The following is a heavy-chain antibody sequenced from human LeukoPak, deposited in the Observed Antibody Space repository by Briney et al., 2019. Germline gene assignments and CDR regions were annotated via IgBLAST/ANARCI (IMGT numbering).Heavy chain of an antibody. CDR3: ARQGCSSTSCYTDAFDI. CDR2: IYPGDSNT. Sequence: AGKSLKISCKDSGYSFTSYWIGWVRPLRGKGLKWRGIIYPGDSNTRYSPSFQGQVTISADKSISTAYLQWSSLKASDTAMYYCARQGCSSTSCYTDAFDIWGQGTMVTVSS. V-gene: IGHV5-51*01. CDR1: GYSFTSYW. D-gene: IGHD2-2*02. J-gene: IGHJ3*02.